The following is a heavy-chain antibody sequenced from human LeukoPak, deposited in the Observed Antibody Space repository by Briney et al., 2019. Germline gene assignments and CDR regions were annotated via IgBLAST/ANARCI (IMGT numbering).Heavy chain of an antibody. CDR3: ARDFFAFGGVIALLDY. V-gene: IGHV3-7*01. CDR2: IKQDGSEK. CDR1: GFTFSSHW. Sequence: GGSLRLSCAASGFTFSSHWMSWVRQAPGKGLEWVANIKQDGSEKYYVDSVKGRFTISRDNAKKSLYLQMNSLRDEDTAVYYCARDFFAFGGVIALLDYWGQGTLVTVSS. D-gene: IGHD3-16*02. J-gene: IGHJ4*02.